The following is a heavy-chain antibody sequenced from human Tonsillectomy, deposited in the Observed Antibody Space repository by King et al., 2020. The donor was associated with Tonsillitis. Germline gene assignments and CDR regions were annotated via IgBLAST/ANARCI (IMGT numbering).Heavy chain of an antibody. V-gene: IGHV3-11*01. CDR3: AREKVYCSSTSCQSPNWFDP. D-gene: IGHD2-2*01. J-gene: IGHJ5*02. Sequence: VQLVESGGGLVKPGGSLRLSCAASGFTFSDYYMSWIRQAPGKGLEWVSYISSSGSTIYYADSVKGRFTISRDNAKNSLYLQMNSLRAEDTAVDYCAREKVYCSSTSCQSPNWFDPWGQGTLVTVSS. CDR2: ISSSGSTI. CDR1: GFTFSDYY.